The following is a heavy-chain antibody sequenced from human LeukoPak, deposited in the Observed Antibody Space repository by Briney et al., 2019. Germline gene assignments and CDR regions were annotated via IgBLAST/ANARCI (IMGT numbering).Heavy chain of an antibody. Sequence: SETLSLTCAVHGGSFSGYYWSWIRQPPGKGLEWIGEINHSGSTNYNPSLKSRVTISVDTSKNQFSLKLSSVTAADTAVYYCARLYPSGYTFDYWGQGTLVTVSS. CDR3: ARLYPSGYTFDY. J-gene: IGHJ4*02. D-gene: IGHD3-22*01. CDR1: GGSFSGYY. V-gene: IGHV4-34*01. CDR2: INHSGST.